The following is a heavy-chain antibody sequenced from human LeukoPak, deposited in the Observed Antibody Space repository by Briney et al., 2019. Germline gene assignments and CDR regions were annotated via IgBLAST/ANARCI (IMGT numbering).Heavy chain of an antibody. J-gene: IGHJ4*02. CDR2: IIPIFGTA. CDR3: ARDVGTAYYYDSSGYLDY. CDR1: GGTFSSYA. D-gene: IGHD3-22*01. Sequence: ASVKVSSKASGGTFSSYAISWVRQAPGQGLEWMGGIIPIFGTANYAQKFQGGVTITTDESTSTAYMELSSLRSEDTAVYYCARDVGTAYYYDSSGYLDYWGQGTLVTVSS. V-gene: IGHV1-69*05.